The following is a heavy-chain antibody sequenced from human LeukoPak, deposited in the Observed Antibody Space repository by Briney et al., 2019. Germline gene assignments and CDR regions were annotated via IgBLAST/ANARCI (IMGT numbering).Heavy chain of an antibody. CDR3: ARGLGAREVGY. V-gene: IGHV4-4*02. CDR1: GGSISSNNW. D-gene: IGHD1-26*01. CDR2: IYHSGST. J-gene: IGHJ4*02. Sequence: PSETLSLTCAVSGGSISSNNWWNWVRQPPGKGLEWIGEIYHSGSTNYNPSLNSRVTISVDKSKNQFSLKLSSMTAADTAVYYCARGLGAREVGYWGQGTLVTVSS.